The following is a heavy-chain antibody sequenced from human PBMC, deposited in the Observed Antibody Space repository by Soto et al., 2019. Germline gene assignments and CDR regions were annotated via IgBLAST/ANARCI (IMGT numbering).Heavy chain of an antibody. D-gene: IGHD3-22*01. Sequence: QVQLQRWGAGRLKPSETLSLTCAVYRGSFSGYLWSWVRRPPGKGLEWIGEINQSGSTKYNPPLTSCVTISLDPSNNQFSLKLTSVSAADTAVYYCASANSSGYYSYWFFELWGRGTLVTVSS. CDR3: ASANSSGYYSYWFFEL. CDR2: INQSGST. J-gene: IGHJ2*01. V-gene: IGHV4-34*01. CDR1: RGSFSGYL.